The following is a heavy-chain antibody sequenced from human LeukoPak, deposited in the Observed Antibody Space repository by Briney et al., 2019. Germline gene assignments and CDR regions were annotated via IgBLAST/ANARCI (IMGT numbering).Heavy chain of an antibody. CDR3: ARDRYYYDSGSYFYFDL. D-gene: IGHD3-22*01. Sequence: TSETLSLTCTVSGGSVSSGSHYWSWIRQPPGKGLEWIGYIYYSGSTNYTPSLKSRVTMSVDTSKNQFSLKLSSVTAADTAVYYCARDRYYYDSGSYFYFDLWGRGTLVTVSS. V-gene: IGHV4-61*01. CDR2: IYYSGST. CDR1: GGSVSSGSHY. J-gene: IGHJ2*01.